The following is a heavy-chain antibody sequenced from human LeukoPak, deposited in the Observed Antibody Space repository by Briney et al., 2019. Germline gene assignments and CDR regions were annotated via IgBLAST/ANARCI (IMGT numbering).Heavy chain of an antibody. V-gene: IGHV1-18*01. CDR2: ISAYNGNT. CDR1: GYTFTSYG. CDR3: ARRDYSGYDLESHQVFDY. D-gene: IGHD5-12*01. Sequence: ASVKVSCKASGYTFTSYGISWVRQAPGQGLEWMRWISAYNGNTNYAQKLQGRVTMTTGTSTSTAYMELRSLRSDDTAVYYCARRDYSGYDLESHQVFDYWGQGTLVTVSS. J-gene: IGHJ4*02.